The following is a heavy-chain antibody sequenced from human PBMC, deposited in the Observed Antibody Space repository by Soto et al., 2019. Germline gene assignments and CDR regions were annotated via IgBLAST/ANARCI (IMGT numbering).Heavy chain of an antibody. CDR2: IYASGGTT. Sequence: GSLRLSCAASGFTFSSYAMTWVRQAPGEGPEWVSAIYASGGTTYYADSVKGRFTISRDNSKNTLFLQMNSLRAEDTAVYYCAREDIVVVGGYYYYYYMDVWGKGTTVTVSS. D-gene: IGHD2-2*01. CDR3: AREDIVVVGGYYYYYYMDV. J-gene: IGHJ6*03. CDR1: GFTFSSYA. V-gene: IGHV3-23*01.